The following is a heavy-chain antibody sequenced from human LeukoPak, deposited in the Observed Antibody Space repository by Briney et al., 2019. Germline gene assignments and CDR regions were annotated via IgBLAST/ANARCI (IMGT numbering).Heavy chain of an antibody. CDR3: ARDLSDPIYYFYYMDV. CDR2: ISSSGSTI. CDR1: GFTFSNYY. J-gene: IGHJ6*03. Sequence: PGGSLRLSCAASGFTFSNYYMSWIRQAPGKGLEWLSYISSSGSTIYYADSVKGRFTISRDNAKNSLYLHMNSLRAEDTAVYYCARDLSDPIYYFYYMDVWGKGTTVTVSS. V-gene: IGHV3-11*04. D-gene: IGHD1-26*01.